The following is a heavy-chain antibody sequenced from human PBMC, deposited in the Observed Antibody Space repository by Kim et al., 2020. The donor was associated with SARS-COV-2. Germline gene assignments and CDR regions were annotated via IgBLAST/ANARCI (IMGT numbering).Heavy chain of an antibody. CDR2: ISYDGSNK. Sequence: GGSLRLSCAASGFTFRSCALHWVRQAPGKGLEWVAVISYDGSNKYYADSVKGRFTISRDNSKNTLYLHMNSLRAEDTALYYCARDPGSRLRGLTYSYYGMGVWGEGTTGTVSS. J-gene: IGHJ6*04. CDR1: GFTFRSCA. D-gene: IGHD3-10*01. CDR3: ARDPGSRLRGLTYSYYGMGV. V-gene: IGHV3-30-3*01.